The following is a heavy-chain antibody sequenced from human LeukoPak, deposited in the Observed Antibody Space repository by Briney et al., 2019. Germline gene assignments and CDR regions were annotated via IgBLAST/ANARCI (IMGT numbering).Heavy chain of an antibody. V-gene: IGHV3-7*01. J-gene: IGHJ1*01. CDR1: GFTFNRCW. Sequence: GGSLRLSCVVSGFTFNRCWMNWVRQAPGKGLEWVAHINPDGRDTYYVDSVKGRFTISRDNAQNSMYLQMTSLRVEDTAVYYCTSWGDTTAEYFQRWGQGTLVTVSS. CDR2: INPDGRDT. D-gene: IGHD2-21*02. CDR3: TSWGDTTAEYFQR.